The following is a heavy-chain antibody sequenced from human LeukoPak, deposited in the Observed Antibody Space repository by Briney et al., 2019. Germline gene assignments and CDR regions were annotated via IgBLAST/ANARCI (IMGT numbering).Heavy chain of an antibody. J-gene: IGHJ4*02. CDR3: AREPLTGIVAAAGLFDD. Sequence: SETLSLTCAVYGGSFSGYYWSWIRQPPGKGLEWIGEINHSGSTNYNPSHKSRVTISVDTSKNQFSLKLSSVTAADTAVYYCAREPLTGIVAAAGLFDDWGQGTLVTVSP. D-gene: IGHD6-13*01. V-gene: IGHV4-34*01. CDR2: INHSGST. CDR1: GGSFSGYY.